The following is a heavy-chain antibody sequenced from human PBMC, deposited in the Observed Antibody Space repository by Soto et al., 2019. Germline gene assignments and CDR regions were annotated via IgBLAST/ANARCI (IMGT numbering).Heavy chain of an antibody. Sequence: SETLSLTCTVSGGSISSYYWSWIRQPPGKGLEWIGYIYYSGSTNYNPSLKSRVTISVDTSKNQFSLKLSSVTAADTAVYYCARQAAVKAYDFWSGYYTDYWGQGTLVTVSS. D-gene: IGHD3-3*01. J-gene: IGHJ4*02. CDR2: IYYSGST. CDR1: GGSISSYY. V-gene: IGHV4-59*08. CDR3: ARQAAVKAYDFWSGYYTDY.